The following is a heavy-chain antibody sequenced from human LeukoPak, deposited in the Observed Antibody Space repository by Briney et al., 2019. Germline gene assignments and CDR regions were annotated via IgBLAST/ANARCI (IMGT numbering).Heavy chain of an antibody. CDR3: ARHLTSGDYFDY. V-gene: IGHV4-61*01. Sequence: PSETLSLTCTVSGGSVSSGSYYWSWLRQPPGKGLEWIGYVYYSGITDYNPSLKSRVTISVDTSKSQFSLKLSSVTAADTAVYYCARHLTSGDYFDYWGQGTLVTVSS. CDR2: VYYSGIT. J-gene: IGHJ4*02. CDR1: GGSVSSGSYY. D-gene: IGHD3-3*02.